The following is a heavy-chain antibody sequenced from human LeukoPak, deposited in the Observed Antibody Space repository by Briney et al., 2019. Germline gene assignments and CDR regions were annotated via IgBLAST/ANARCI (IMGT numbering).Heavy chain of an antibody. Sequence: SETLSLTCTVSGGSISSYYWSWIRQPPGKGLEWIGYIHYSGSTYYNPSLKSRVTISVDTSKNQFSLNLSSVTAADTAVYYCASTFNDYGDFYFDYWGQGTLVTVSS. CDR2: IHYSGST. CDR3: ASTFNDYGDFYFDY. D-gene: IGHD4-17*01. CDR1: GGSISSYY. V-gene: IGHV4-59*04. J-gene: IGHJ4*02.